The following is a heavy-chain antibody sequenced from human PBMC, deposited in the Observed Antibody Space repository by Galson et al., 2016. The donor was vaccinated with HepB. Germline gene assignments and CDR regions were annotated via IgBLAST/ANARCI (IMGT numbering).Heavy chain of an antibody. D-gene: IGHD4-11*01. Sequence: SLRLSCAASGFTFSNFAMSWVRQAPGKGLEWVSAISGSGGRTYYADSVKGRFTISRDNSKNTVFLQMNSLRAEDTAIYYCAKDPDSDSQKQFHNDWWRQGTLVTVSS. J-gene: IGHJ4*01. CDR1: GFTFSNFA. CDR2: ISGSGGRT. CDR3: AKDPDSDSQKQFHNDW. V-gene: IGHV3-23*01.